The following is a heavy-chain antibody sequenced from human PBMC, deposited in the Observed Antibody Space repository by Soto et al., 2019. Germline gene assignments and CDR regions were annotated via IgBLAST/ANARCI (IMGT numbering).Heavy chain of an antibody. CDR1: GYTFTTYA. J-gene: IGHJ5*02. D-gene: IGHD2-21*02. V-gene: IGHV1-3*01. Sequence: ASVKVSCKASGYTFTTYAIHWVRQAPGQRLEWMGWINAGNGNTKYSQKFQGRVTITRDTSASTAYMELGSLTSEDTAFYYGGKIETGGVVTRPNCLGPWGQGTLVTVSS. CDR2: INAGNGNT. CDR3: GKIETGGVVTRPNCLGP.